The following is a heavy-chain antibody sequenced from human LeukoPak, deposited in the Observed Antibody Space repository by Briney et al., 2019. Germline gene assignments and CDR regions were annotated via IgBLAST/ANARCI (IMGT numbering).Heavy chain of an antibody. V-gene: IGHV1-2*02. CDR2: INPNSGGT. D-gene: IGHD3-16*01. J-gene: IGHJ3*02. Sequence: ASVKVSCKASGYTFTGYYMHWVRQAPGQGLEWMGWINPNSGGTNYAQKFQGRVTMTRDTSISTAYMELSRLRSEDTAVYYCARAGSPLMAPTLGAFDIWGQGTMVTVSS. CDR3: ARAGSPLMAPTLGAFDI. CDR1: GYTFTGYY.